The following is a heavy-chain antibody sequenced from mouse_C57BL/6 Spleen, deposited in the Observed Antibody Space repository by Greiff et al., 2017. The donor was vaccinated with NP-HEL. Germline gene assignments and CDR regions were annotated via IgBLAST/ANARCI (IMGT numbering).Heavy chain of an antibody. CDR1: GFTFSSYA. Sequence: EVQRVESGGGLVKPGGSLKLSCAASGFTFSSYAMSWVRQTPEKRLEWVATISDGGSYTYYPDNVKGRFTISRDNAKNNLYLQMSHLKSEDTAMYYCARGGITTGFDVWGTGTTVTVSS. D-gene: IGHD1-2*01. J-gene: IGHJ1*03. CDR3: ARGGITTGFDV. CDR2: ISDGGSYT. V-gene: IGHV5-4*01.